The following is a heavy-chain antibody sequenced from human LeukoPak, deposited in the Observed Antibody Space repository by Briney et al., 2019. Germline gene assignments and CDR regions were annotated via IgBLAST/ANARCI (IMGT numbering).Heavy chain of an antibody. D-gene: IGHD6-19*01. CDR3: AKRSAESSGYFDY. CDR2: ISGSGGRT. J-gene: IGHJ4*02. Sequence: GGSLRLSCAASGFTVSSYAMSWVRQAPGKGLEWVSAISGSGGRTYYADSVKGRFTISRDNSKNTLYLQMNSLRAEDTAVYYSAKRSAESSGYFDYWGQGTLVTVSS. V-gene: IGHV3-23*01. CDR1: GFTVSSYA.